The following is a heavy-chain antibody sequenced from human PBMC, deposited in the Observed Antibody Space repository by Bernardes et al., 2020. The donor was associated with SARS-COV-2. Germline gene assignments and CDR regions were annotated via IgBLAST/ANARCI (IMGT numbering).Heavy chain of an antibody. CDR3: ARGLYDFWSASNWFDP. V-gene: IGHV4-30-2*01. CDR1: GASITSGGYS. J-gene: IGHJ5*02. D-gene: IGHD3-3*01. CDR2: IYQSGGT. Sequence: SETLSLTCTVSGASITSGGYSWSWIRQPPGKGREWIGYIYQSGGTYYNPSLKSRVTVSIDTSKNQFSLKLNSMTAADTAVYYCARGLYDFWSASNWFDPWGQGTLVTVSS.